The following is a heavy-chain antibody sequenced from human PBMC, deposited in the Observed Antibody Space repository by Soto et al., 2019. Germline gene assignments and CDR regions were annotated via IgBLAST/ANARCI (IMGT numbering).Heavy chain of an antibody. J-gene: IGHJ4*02. V-gene: IGHV3-49*04. CDR1: GFTLSIYS. CDR2: ISGKSFGGTT. Sequence: PGGSLRLSCAASGFTLSIYSMNWVRQAPRKGLEWVSYISGKSFGGTTEYAASVKGRFTISRDDSKSIAYLQMDSLETEDTAVYYCTRRQYLDYWGQGILVTVSS. CDR3: TRRQYLDY.